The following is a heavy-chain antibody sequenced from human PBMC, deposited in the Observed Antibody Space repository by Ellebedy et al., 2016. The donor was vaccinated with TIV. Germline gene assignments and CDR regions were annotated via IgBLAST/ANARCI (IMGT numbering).Heavy chain of an antibody. CDR1: GGSISSYY. CDR2: FYYSGAT. Sequence: SETLSLTCAISGGSISSYYWNWIRQPPGKGLEWIGNFYYSGATNYNPSLKSRVTMSVDTSRNQFSLKLTSLTAADTAVYYCARDVTAAPRVFQHWGQGILVTVSS. D-gene: IGHD6-13*01. J-gene: IGHJ1*01. V-gene: IGHV4-59*01. CDR3: ARDVTAAPRVFQH.